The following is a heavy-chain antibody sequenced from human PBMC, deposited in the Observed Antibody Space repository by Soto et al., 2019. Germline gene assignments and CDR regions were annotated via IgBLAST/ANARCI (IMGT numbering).Heavy chain of an antibody. D-gene: IGHD3-16*02. CDR3: ARSSVGVVGIITQGSNWLAP. V-gene: IGHV1-46*01. CDR2: ITPNGGSP. J-gene: IGHJ5*02. Sequence: ASVKVSCMAPSAPFSSYYIHWVRLAPVHGLESMRVITPNGGSPRLAQTFQGGITMTRDTSTSTVYMDLRSLGPEDTAIYYCARSSVGVVGIITQGSNWLAPGGPGALLTVSS. CDR1: SAPFSSYY.